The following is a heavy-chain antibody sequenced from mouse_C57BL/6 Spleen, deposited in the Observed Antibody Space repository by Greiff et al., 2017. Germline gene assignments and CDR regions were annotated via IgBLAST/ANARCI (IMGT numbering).Heavy chain of an antibody. CDR3: AREYSSYFDY. CDR2: INPNYSTT. CDR1: GYSFTDYT. V-gene: IGHV1-39*01. J-gene: IGHJ2*01. D-gene: IGHD2-5*01. Sequence: EVKLVESGPELVKPGASVKISCKASGYSFTDYTMNWVKQSNGKSLEWIGVINPNYSTTSYNQKFKGKATLTVDQSSSTAYMQLDSLTSEDSAVYDCAREYSSYFDYWGQGTTLTVSS.